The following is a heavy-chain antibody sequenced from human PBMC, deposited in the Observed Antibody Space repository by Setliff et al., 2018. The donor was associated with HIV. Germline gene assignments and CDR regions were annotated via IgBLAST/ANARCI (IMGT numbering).Heavy chain of an antibody. CDR2: INCENGDT. Sequence: ASVKVSCKTSGYTLTNYYVNWVRQAPGQGLEWMGIINCENGDTTYAQNFKDRVTVTRDTSTSTVYMDLSSLRPEDTAAYYCARETQTGTGSYLNWGQGTLVTVSS. J-gene: IGHJ4*02. V-gene: IGHV1-46*01. D-gene: IGHD3-10*01. CDR3: ARETQTGTGSYLN. CDR1: GYTLTNYY.